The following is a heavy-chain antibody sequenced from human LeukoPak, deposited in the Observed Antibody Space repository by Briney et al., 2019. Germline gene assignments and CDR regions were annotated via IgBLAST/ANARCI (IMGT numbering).Heavy chain of an antibody. CDR2: IYSDGST. D-gene: IGHD5-18*01. CDR1: GFTVSSNY. CDR3: ARRATTERGHSYGLDY. Sequence: GGSLRLSCATSGFTVSSNYLSWVRQAPGKGLEWVSVIYSDGSTYYADSVKGRITISRDNAKNSLYLQMNSLRAEDTAVYYCARRATTERGHSYGLDYWGQGTLVTVSS. J-gene: IGHJ4*02. V-gene: IGHV3-53*01.